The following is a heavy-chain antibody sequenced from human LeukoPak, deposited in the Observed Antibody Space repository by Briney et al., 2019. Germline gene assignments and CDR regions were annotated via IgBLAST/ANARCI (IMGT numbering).Heavy chain of an antibody. Sequence: SETLSFTCTVSGGSISSYYWSWIRQPAGKGLEWIGRIYTSGSTNYNPSLKSRVTMSVDTSKSQFSLKLSSVTAADTAVYYCARAPRYCSSTSCYLRFDPWGQGTLVTVSS. J-gene: IGHJ5*02. CDR3: ARAPRYCSSTSCYLRFDP. V-gene: IGHV4-4*07. D-gene: IGHD2-2*01. CDR1: GGSISSYY. CDR2: IYTSGST.